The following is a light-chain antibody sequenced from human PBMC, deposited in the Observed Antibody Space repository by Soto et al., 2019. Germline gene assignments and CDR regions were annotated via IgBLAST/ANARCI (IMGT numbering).Light chain of an antibody. CDR2: EVS. J-gene: IGLJ2*01. CDR1: SSDVGAHKY. Sequence: QSALTQPASVSGSPGQSITISCTGTSSDVGAHKYVSWYQQHPGKAPKLIIYEVSDRPSGVSPRFSDSKSGNTASLTISGLQAEDEAHYYCSSYTTTNTVLFGGGTQLTVL. V-gene: IGLV2-14*01. CDR3: SSYTTTNTVL.